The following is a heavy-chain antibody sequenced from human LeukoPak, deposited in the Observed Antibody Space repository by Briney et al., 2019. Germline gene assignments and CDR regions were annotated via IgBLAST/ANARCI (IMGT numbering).Heavy chain of an antibody. V-gene: IGHV1-46*01. D-gene: IGHD3-10*01. CDR3: ARDSGMVRGTVDY. CDR1: GYTFTSYY. J-gene: IGHJ4*02. Sequence: ASAKVSCKSSGYTFTSYYMYWVRQAPGQGLGWMGIINPSGGSTSYAQKFQGRVTMTRDTSTSTVYMELSSLRSEDTAVYYCARDSGMVRGTVDYWGQGTLVTVSS. CDR2: INPSGGST.